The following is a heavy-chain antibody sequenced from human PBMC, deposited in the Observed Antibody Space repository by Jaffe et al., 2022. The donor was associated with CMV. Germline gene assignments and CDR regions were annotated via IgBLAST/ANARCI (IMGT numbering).Heavy chain of an antibody. CDR2: LYGGGSS. V-gene: IGHV3-53*01. CDR3: ARGLPSYIAAAGKYGLDV. Sequence: DAQLVESGGGLMQPGGSVRLSCAASGFSVSNNYMSWVRQAPGKGLEWVAILYGGGSSFYADSVKGRFIISRDNSKNVLYLQMDRLGVEDAAVYYCARGLPSYIAAAGKYGLDVWGQGTTVTVSS. D-gene: IGHD6-13*01. J-gene: IGHJ6*02. CDR1: GFSVSNNY.